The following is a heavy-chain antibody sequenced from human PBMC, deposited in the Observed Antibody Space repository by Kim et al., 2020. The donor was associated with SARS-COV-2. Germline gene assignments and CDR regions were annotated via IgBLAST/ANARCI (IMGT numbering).Heavy chain of an antibody. J-gene: IGHJ4*02. Sequence: GGSLRLSCAASGFTFSSYAMSWVRQAPGKGLEWISAISVGGGSSHYADSVKGRFTISRDNSKNSLYLQMNSLRAEDTAMYYCAKRALTGRIDSWGQGTLVTVSS. CDR1: GFTFSSYA. CDR2: ISVGGGSS. V-gene: IGHV3-23*01. D-gene: IGHD3-9*01. CDR3: AKRALTGRIDS.